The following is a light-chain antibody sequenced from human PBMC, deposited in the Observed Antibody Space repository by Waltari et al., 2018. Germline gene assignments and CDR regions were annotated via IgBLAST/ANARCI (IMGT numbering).Light chain of an antibody. Sequence: QSVLTQPPSVSGAPGQRVTIPCPRSRPNTGAGQDVHWYPPLPGTAPQRLIYRNNKRPSGVPDRFSGSKSGSSASLAITGLQAEDEAYYYCQSYDNSLSGFWVFGGGTKLTVL. CDR3: QSYDNSLSGFWV. CDR1: RPNTGAGQD. CDR2: RNN. J-gene: IGLJ3*02. V-gene: IGLV1-40*01.